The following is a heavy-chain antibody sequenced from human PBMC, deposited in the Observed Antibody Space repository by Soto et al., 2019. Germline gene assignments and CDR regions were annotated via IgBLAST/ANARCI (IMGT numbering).Heavy chain of an antibody. J-gene: IGHJ4*02. CDR2: INPNSGGT. D-gene: IGHD6-13*01. Sequence: AASVKVSCKASGYTFTGYYMHWVRQAPGQGLEWMGWINPNSGGTNYAQKFQGRVTMTRDTSISTAYMELSRLRSDDTAVYYCARDDSSSWYAATGNFDYWGQGTLVTVSS. CDR1: GYTFTGYY. V-gene: IGHV1-2*02. CDR3: ARDDSSSWYAATGNFDY.